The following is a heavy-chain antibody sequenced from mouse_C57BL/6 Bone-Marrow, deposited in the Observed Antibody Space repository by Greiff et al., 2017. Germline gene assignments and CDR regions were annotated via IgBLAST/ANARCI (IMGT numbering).Heavy chain of an antibody. CDR3: TPIYFAMDY. CDR2: IDPENGDT. J-gene: IGHJ4*01. V-gene: IGHV14-4*01. CDR1: GFNFKDDY. Sequence: VQLQQSGAELVRPGASVKLSCTASGFNFKDDYMHWVKQRPEQGLEWIGWIDPENGDTEYASKFQGKATITADTSSNTAYLQLRSLTSEDTAVYYCTPIYFAMDYWGQGTSVTVSS. D-gene: IGHD6-5*01.